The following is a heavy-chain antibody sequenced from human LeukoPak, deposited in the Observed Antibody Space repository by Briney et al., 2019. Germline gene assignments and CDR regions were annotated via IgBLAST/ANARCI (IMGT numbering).Heavy chain of an antibody. D-gene: IGHD3-22*01. J-gene: IGHJ4*02. CDR1: GYTFTGYY. Sequence: ASVKVSCKASGYTFTGYYIHWVRQAPGQGLEWMGWINPNSGGTNYAQKFQGRVTMTRDTSISTAYMELSRLRSDDTAVYYCARVNNYYDSSGYLYYFDYWDQGTLVTVSS. CDR2: INPNSGGT. CDR3: ARVNNYYDSSGYLYYFDY. V-gene: IGHV1-2*02.